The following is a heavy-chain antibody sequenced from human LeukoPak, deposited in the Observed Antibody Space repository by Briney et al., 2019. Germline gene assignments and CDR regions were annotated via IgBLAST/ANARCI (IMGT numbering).Heavy chain of an antibody. CDR2: ISGSGGST. J-gene: IGHJ4*02. CDR3: AKNGGSYYGYFDY. CDR1: GFTSSSYA. D-gene: IGHD1-26*01. Sequence: GGSLRLSCAASGFTSSSYAMSWVRQAPGKGLEWVSAISGSGGSTYYADSVKGRFTISRDNSKNTLYLQMNSLRAEDTAVYYCAKNGGSYYGYFDYWGQGTLVTVSS. V-gene: IGHV3-23*01.